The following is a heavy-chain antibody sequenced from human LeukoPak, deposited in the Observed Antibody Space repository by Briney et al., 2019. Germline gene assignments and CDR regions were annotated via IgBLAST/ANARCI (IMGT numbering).Heavy chain of an antibody. Sequence: GGALSLSFAASGFPFSSYWMSWVRQAPGKGLEWVANIKQDGSEKYYMDSVKGRFTISRDNAKNSLYLQMNSLRAEDTAVYYCARDDLQSVYYYGMDVWGQGTTVTASS. CDR2: IKQDGSEK. D-gene: IGHD4-11*01. CDR1: GFPFSSYW. J-gene: IGHJ6*02. V-gene: IGHV3-7*01. CDR3: ARDDLQSVYYYGMDV.